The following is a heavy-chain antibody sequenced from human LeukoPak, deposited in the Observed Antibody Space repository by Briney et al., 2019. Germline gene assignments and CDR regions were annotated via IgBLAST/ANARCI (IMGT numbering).Heavy chain of an antibody. CDR3: ARATGSVDPYDI. V-gene: IGHV3-30*04. Sequence: PGGSLRLSCAASGFTFSSYAMHWVRQAPGKGLEWVAVMSYDGSNKYYADSVKGRFTISRDNSKNTLYLQMNSLRADDTAVYYCARATGSVDPYDIWGQGTMVTVST. CDR2: MSYDGSNK. J-gene: IGHJ3*02. CDR1: GFTFSSYA. D-gene: IGHD2-8*02.